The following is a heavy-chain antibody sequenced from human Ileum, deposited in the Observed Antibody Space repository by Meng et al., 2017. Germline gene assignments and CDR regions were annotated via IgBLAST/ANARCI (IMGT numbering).Heavy chain of an antibody. CDR2: INPRDSDT. D-gene: IGHD2/OR15-2a*01. J-gene: IGHJ4*02. CDR3: ASANLPAFCTSNSCFRGDYLDY. V-gene: IGHV5-51*01. CDR1: GYSFTTYW. Sequence: ESLTLSCKGSGYSFTTYWIAWVRQRPGQGLEWMGIINPRDSDTRYSPPFKRQVTISVDKSISTAYLQWTSLKASDTPMYYCASANLPAFCTSNSCFRGDYLDYWGQGTLVTVSS.